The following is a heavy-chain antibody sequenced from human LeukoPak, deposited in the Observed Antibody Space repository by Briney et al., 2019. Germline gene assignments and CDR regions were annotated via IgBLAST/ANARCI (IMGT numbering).Heavy chain of an antibody. V-gene: IGHV4-34*01. D-gene: IGHD5-12*01. J-gene: IGHJ4*02. CDR3: ARVRGRWLREYYFDY. CDR1: GGSFSGYC. CDR2: INHSGST. Sequence: SETLSLTCAVYGGSFSGYCWSWIRQPPGKGLEWIGEINHSGSTNCNPSLKSRVTISVDTSKNQFSLKLSSVTAADTAVYYCARVRGRWLREYYFDYWGQGTLVTVSS.